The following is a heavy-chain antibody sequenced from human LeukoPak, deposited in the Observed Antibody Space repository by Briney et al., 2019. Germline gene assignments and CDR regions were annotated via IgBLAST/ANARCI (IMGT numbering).Heavy chain of an antibody. Sequence: GGSLRLSCAASGFTFSSYSMNWVRQAPGKGLEWVSYISSSSSTVYYADSVKGRFTISRDNAKNSLYLQMNSLRAEDTAVFYCASSRWSAHYFDYWGQGTLVTVSS. J-gene: IGHJ4*02. V-gene: IGHV3-48*01. D-gene: IGHD4-23*01. CDR3: ASSRWSAHYFDY. CDR2: ISSSSSTV. CDR1: GFTFSSYS.